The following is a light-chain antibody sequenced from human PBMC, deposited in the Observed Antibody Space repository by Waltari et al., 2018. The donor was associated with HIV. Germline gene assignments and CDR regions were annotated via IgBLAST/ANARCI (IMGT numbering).Light chain of an antibody. CDR2: EVG. CDR1: SSDMSTYNR. V-gene: IGLV2-14*01. CDR3: ISYTTSDFYV. J-gene: IGLJ1*01. Sequence: QSALTQPASVSGSPGQSITISCTDSSSDMSTYNRVSWYQQHPGKAPKLIIYEVGNRHSGVSNRFSGSKSGNTASLTISGLQAEDEADYYCISYTTSDFYVFGPGTWVTVL.